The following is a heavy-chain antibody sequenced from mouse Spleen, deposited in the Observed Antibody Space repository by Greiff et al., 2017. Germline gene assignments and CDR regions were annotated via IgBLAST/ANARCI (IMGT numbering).Heavy chain of an antibody. Sequence: EVKLVESGGGLVQPGGSLKLSCATSGFTSSDYYMYWVRQTPEKRLEWVAYISNGGGSTYYPDTVKGRFTISRDNAKNTLYLQMSRLKSEDTAMYYCASGGDYGNYVDVWGAGTTVTVSS. CDR1: GFTSSDYY. V-gene: IGHV5-12*02. D-gene: IGHD2-1*01. CDR2: ISNGGGST. CDR3: ASGGDYGNYVDV. J-gene: IGHJ1*01.